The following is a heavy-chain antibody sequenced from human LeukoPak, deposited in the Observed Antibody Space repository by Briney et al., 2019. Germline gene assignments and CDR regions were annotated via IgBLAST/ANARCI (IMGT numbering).Heavy chain of an antibody. V-gene: IGHV3-11*01. D-gene: IGHD5-24*01. CDR1: GFTFSNTW. CDR3: VRVKGGWLGEKTYDY. Sequence: GGSLRLSCAASGFTFSNTWMSWVRQAPGKGLEWLAYISSSGSSIDYADSLKGRFTVSRDNGKNSLFLQMNDLRDEDTAIYYCVRVKGGWLGEKTYDYLGQGTLVTVSP. J-gene: IGHJ4*02. CDR2: ISSSGSSI.